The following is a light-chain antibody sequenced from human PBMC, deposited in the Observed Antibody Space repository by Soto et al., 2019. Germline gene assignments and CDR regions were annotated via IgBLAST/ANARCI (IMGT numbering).Light chain of an antibody. J-gene: IGKJ3*01. Sequence: DIVMTQSPDSLAVSLGERITINCKSSQSVFYSSNNKNYLSWYQQKQGQAPKLLIYGASTRESGVPDRFSGSGSGTDFTRTISGLQAEDGAVYFCEQCFRPPFPFGPGTKVEIK. CDR3: EQCFRPPFP. CDR2: GAS. CDR1: QSVFYSSNNKNY. V-gene: IGKV4-1*01.